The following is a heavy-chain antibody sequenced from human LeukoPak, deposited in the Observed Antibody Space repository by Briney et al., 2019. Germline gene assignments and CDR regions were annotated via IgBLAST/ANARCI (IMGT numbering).Heavy chain of an antibody. CDR1: GGSINSYY. D-gene: IGHD2-21*02. CDR3: ARLHYGDPTSWFDP. CDR2: MYNSGLT. J-gene: IGHJ5*02. V-gene: IGHV4-59*08. Sequence: PSETLSLTCTVSGGSINSYYWSWIRQPPGKGLEWIGYMYNSGLTNYNPSLKSRVTISVDMSKNQFSLKLSSVTAADTAVYYCARLHYGDPTSWFDPWGQGTLVTVSS.